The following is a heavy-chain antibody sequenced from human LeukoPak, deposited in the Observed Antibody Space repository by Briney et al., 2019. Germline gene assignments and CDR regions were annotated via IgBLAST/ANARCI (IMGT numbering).Heavy chain of an antibody. CDR2: ISGSGGST. J-gene: IGHJ4*02. CDR1: GFTLSSYA. Sequence: GGSLRLSCAASGFTLSSYAMSWVRQAPGKGLEWVSAISGSGGSTYYADSVKGRFTISRDNSKNTLYLQMNSLRAEDTAVYYCAKGSFPHGEPSDYWGQGTLVTVSS. CDR3: AKGSFPHGEPSDY. V-gene: IGHV3-23*01. D-gene: IGHD3-10*01.